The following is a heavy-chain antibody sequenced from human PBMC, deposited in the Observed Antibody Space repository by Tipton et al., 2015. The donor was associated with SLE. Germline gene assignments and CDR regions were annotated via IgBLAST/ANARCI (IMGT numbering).Heavy chain of an antibody. Sequence: QLVQSGVEVKKTGESLRISCKGSGYNFPTYWIGWVRQMPGKGLEWMGVIYPGDSDTRYSPSFQGQVTISVDRSIDTAYLQWRSLKASDTVMYYCARPKMTMVTSYGDYWGQGTPVTVSS. V-gene: IGHV5-51*01. CDR1: GYNFPTYW. J-gene: IGHJ4*02. CDR2: IYPGDSDT. CDR3: ARPKMTMVTSYGDY. D-gene: IGHD4-17*01.